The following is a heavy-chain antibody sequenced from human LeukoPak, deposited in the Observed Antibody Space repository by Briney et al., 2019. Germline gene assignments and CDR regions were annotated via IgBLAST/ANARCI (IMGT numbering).Heavy chain of an antibody. CDR2: INWNGGST. CDR3: ARVGTGTTLAFDI. J-gene: IGHJ3*02. V-gene: IGHV3-20*04. CDR1: GFTFDDYG. D-gene: IGHD1-7*01. Sequence: GGSLRLSCAASGFTFDDYGMSWVRHAPGKGLEWVSGINWNGGSTGYADSVKGRFTISRDNSKNTLYLQMNILRVEDTAVYYCARVGTGTTLAFDIWGQGTMVTVSS.